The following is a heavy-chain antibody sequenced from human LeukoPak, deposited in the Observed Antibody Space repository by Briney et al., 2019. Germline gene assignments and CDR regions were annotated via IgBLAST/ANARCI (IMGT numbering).Heavy chain of an antibody. Sequence: SETLSLTCAVYGGSFSGYYWSWIRQPPGKGLEWIGEINHSGSTNYNPSLKSRVTISVDTSKNQFSLKLSSVTAADTAVYYCARDGKVVVAATGTFDYWGQGTLVTVSS. J-gene: IGHJ4*02. CDR3: ARDGKVVVAATGTFDY. CDR2: INHSGST. D-gene: IGHD2-15*01. CDR1: GGSFSGYY. V-gene: IGHV4-34*01.